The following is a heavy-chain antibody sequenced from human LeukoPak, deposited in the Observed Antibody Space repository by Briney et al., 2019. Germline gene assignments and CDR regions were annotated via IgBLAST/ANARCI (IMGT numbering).Heavy chain of an antibody. D-gene: IGHD6-13*01. CDR1: GYTLTELS. V-gene: IGHV1-24*01. J-gene: IGHJ4*02. CDR3: ATDGIAAAGTAPLF. Sequence: ASVKVSCKVCGYTLTELSMHWVRQAPGKGLESMGGFDPEDGETIYAQKFQGRVTMTEDTSTDTAYMELSSLRSEDTAVYYCATDGIAAAGTAPLFWGQGTLVTVSS. CDR2: FDPEDGET.